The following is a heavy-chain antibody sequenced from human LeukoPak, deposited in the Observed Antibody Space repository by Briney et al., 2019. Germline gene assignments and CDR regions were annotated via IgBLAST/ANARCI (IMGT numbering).Heavy chain of an antibody. D-gene: IGHD2-2*01. J-gene: IGHJ6*02. CDR1: GFTFSSYA. V-gene: IGHV3-30-3*01. CDR3: ARDKDQLLFGFYYYYGMDV. Sequence: GGSLRLSCAGSGFTFSSYAMSWVRQAPGKGLEWVAVISYDGSNKYYADSVKGRFTISRDNSKNTLYLQMNSLRAEDTAVYYCARDKDQLLFGFYYYYGMDVWGQGTTVTVSS. CDR2: ISYDGSNK.